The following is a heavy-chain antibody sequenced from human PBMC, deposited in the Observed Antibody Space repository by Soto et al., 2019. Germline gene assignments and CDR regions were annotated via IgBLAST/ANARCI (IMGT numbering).Heavy chain of an antibody. CDR3: ARDNYDFWSGYRSNWFDP. CDR1: GYTFTSYG. J-gene: IGHJ5*02. D-gene: IGHD3-3*01. CDR2: ISAYNGNT. Sequence: GASVKVSCKASGYTFTSYGISWVRQAPGQRLEWMGWISAYNGNTNYAQKLQGRVTMTTDTSTSTAYMELRSLRSDDTAVYYCARDNYDFWSGYRSNWFDPWGQGTLVTVSS. V-gene: IGHV1-18*01.